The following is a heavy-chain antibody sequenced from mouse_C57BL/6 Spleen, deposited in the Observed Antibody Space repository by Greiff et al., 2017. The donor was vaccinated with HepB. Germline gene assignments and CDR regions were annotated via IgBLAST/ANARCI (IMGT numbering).Heavy chain of an antibody. CDR2: IDPSDSYT. CDR1: GYTFTSYW. V-gene: IGHV1-50*01. D-gene: IGHD4-1*01. CDR3: ARRSWDHYFGY. J-gene: IGHJ2*01. Sequence: QVQLQQPGAELVKPGASVKLSCKASGYTFTSYWMQWVKQRPGQGLEWIGEIDPSDSYTNYNQKFKGKATLTVDTSSITPYMQLSSLTSEDSAVYYCARRSWDHYFGYWGQGTTLTVSS.